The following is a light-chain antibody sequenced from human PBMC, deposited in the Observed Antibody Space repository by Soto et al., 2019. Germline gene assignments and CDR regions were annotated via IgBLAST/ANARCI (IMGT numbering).Light chain of an antibody. CDR1: QSVTSSY. V-gene: IGKV3-20*01. Sequence: EIVLTQSPGTLSLSPGERATLSCRASQSVTSSYLAWYQQRPGRAPRLLIYGASSRATGIPDRFSGSGSGTDFTLTISRLEPEDFAVYYCQHYGSSPGYTFGQGTKLEIK. CDR2: GAS. J-gene: IGKJ2*01. CDR3: QHYGSSPGYT.